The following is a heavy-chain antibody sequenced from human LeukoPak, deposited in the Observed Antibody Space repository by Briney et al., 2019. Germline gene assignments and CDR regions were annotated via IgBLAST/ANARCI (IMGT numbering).Heavy chain of an antibody. CDR2: IYYSGST. Sequence: LSETLSLTCTVSGGSISSYYWSWIRQPPGKGLEWIGYIYYSGSTNYNPSLKSRVTISVDTSKNQFSLKLSSVTAADTAVYYCARGAAWTPYFDYWGQGTLVTVSS. J-gene: IGHJ4*02. D-gene: IGHD3/OR15-3a*01. V-gene: IGHV4-59*12. CDR3: ARGAAWTPYFDY. CDR1: GGSISSYY.